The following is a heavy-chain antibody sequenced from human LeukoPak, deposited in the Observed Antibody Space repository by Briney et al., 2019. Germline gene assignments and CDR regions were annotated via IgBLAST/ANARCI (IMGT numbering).Heavy chain of an antibody. CDR1: GGSISSSSNY. J-gene: IGHJ3*02. V-gene: IGHV4-39*01. Sequence: SETLSLTCTVSGGSISSSSNYWGWIPQPPGKGLEWIGNIYYSGSTYYNPSLKSRVTISVDTSKNQFSLNLISVTAADTAVYYCARRHCSSTNCYGDAFDIWGQGTMVTVSS. D-gene: IGHD2-2*01. CDR2: IYYSGST. CDR3: ARRHCSSTNCYGDAFDI.